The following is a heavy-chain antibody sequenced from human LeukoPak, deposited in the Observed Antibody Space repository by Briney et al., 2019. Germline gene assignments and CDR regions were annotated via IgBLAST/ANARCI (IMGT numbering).Heavy chain of an antibody. CDR2: IIKRSNTI. Sequence: GGSLRLSCAASGFSFSSYGMNWVRQAPGKGLEWVSHIIKRSNTIYYADSVKGRFTISRDNAKNSLYLQMNSLRAEDTAVYYCARRIREGYCSGGSCFSFGYWGQGTLVTVSS. CDR3: ARRIREGYCSGGSCFSFGY. D-gene: IGHD2-15*01. CDR1: GFSFSSYG. V-gene: IGHV3-48*01. J-gene: IGHJ4*02.